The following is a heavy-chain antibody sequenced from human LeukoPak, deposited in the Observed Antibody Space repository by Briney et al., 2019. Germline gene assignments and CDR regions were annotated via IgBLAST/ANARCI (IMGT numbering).Heavy chain of an antibody. J-gene: IGHJ4*02. V-gene: IGHV4-39*07. Sequence: SETLSLTCTVSGGSISSSSYYWGWIRQPPGKGLEWIGSIYYSGSTYYNPSLKSRVTISVDTSKNQFSLKLSSVTAEDTAVYYCARDQESSFHWGQGTLVTVSS. CDR3: ARDQESSFH. CDR1: GGSISSSSYY. D-gene: IGHD6-6*01. CDR2: IYYSGST.